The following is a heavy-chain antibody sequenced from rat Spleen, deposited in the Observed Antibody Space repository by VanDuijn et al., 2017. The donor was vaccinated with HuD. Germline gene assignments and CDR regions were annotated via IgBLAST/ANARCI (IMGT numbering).Heavy chain of an antibody. CDR2: ISPSGGRT. CDR1: GFTFSNYD. J-gene: IGHJ2*01. Sequence: EVQLVESGGGLVQPGRSLKLSCSASGFTFSNYDMAWVRQAPTKGLEWVASISPSGGRTYYRDSVKGRFTVSRDNAKSTLYLQMDSLRSEDTATYSCARHRDYGLSFGYWGQGVMVTVSS. CDR3: ARHRDYGLSFGY. D-gene: IGHD1-6*01. V-gene: IGHV5-25*01.